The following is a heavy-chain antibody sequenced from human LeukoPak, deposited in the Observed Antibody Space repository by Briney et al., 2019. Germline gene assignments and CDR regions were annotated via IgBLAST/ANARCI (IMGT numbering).Heavy chain of an antibody. J-gene: IGHJ6*02. CDR2: ISSSSSYI. CDR3: ARVRYYDILTGSPYGMDV. CDR1: GFTFSSYS. D-gene: IGHD3-9*01. Sequence: GGSLRLSCAASGFTFSSYSMNWVRQAPGRGLEWVSSISSSSSYIYYADSVKGRFTISRDNAKNSLYLQMNSLRAEDTAVYYCARVRYYDILTGSPYGMDVWGQGTTVTVSS. V-gene: IGHV3-21*01.